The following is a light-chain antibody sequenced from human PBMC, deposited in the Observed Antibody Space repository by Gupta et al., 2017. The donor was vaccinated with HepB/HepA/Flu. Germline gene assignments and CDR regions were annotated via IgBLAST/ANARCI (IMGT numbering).Light chain of an antibody. CDR3: QQSDSSPYT. V-gene: IGKV1-39*01. CDR1: QNIDNS. Sequence: DIQMTQSPSSLSASVGDRVTITCRASQNIDNSLNWYQRKPGKAPKLLIYAASGLQSGVPSRFSGGGSGTDFTLTISRLRPEDLATYYCQQSDSSPYTFGQGTKLEI. J-gene: IGKJ2*01. CDR2: AAS.